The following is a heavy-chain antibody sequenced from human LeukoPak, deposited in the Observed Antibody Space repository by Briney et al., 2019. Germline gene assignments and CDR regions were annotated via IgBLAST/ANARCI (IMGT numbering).Heavy chain of an antibody. CDR3: TAEPNWFDP. CDR1: GFTFDDFW. J-gene: IGHJ5*02. V-gene: IGHV3-15*01. CDR2: IKSKTACGTT. Sequence: GGSLRLSCAASGFTFDDFWMSWVRQAPGKGLEWVGRIKSKTACGTTDYAAPVKGRFTISRDDSKNTLYLQMNSLKTEDTAVYYCTAEPNWFDPWGQGTLVTVSS. D-gene: IGHD1-14*01.